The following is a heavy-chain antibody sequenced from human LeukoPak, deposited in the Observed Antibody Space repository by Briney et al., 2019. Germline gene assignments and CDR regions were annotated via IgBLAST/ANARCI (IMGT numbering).Heavy chain of an antibody. CDR3: ASTEGWLQFGLAIYH. Sequence: PSETLSLTCTVSGGSISTYYWTWIRQPPGKGLEWIEYIYYGGSTNYNPSLQSRLTISVDTSKNQFSLKLTSVTAADTATYYCASTEGWLQFGLAIYHWGQGTLVTVSS. CDR2: IYYGGST. D-gene: IGHD5-24*01. V-gene: IGHV4-59*01. J-gene: IGHJ5*02. CDR1: GGSISTYY.